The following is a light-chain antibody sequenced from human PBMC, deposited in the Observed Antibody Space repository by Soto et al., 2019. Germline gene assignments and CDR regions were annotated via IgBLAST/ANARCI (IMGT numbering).Light chain of an antibody. Sequence: GDTVTITCQASRDIADSLNWYQQRAGQAPKLLIYDASNLQSGVPARFSGSGTGTSFILTISSLQPEDFATYYCQQYGDPFTFGGGTKVEIK. CDR1: RDIADS. CDR2: DAS. V-gene: IGKV1-33*01. J-gene: IGKJ4*01. CDR3: QQYGDPFT.